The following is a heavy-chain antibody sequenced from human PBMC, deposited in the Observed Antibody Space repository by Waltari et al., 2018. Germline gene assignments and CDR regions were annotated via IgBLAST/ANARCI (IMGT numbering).Heavy chain of an antibody. Sequence: QVQLVESGGGVVQPGGSLRLSCAASGFTFSSYGMHWVRQAPGKGLEWVAFIRYDGSNKYYADSVKGRFTISRDNAKNSLYLQMNSLRAEDTAVYYCARDGSSGYYPDYWGQGTLVTVSS. CDR1: GFTFSSYG. CDR3: ARDGSSGYYPDY. D-gene: IGHD3-22*01. V-gene: IGHV3-30*02. CDR2: IRYDGSNK. J-gene: IGHJ4*02.